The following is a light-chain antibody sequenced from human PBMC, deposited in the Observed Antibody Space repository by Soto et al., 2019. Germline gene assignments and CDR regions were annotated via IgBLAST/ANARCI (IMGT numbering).Light chain of an antibody. Sequence: EIVLTQSPATLSLSPGERATLSCRASKSVNNYLAWYQQKPGQAPRLLIYDASNRATGIPARFSGSGSGTDFTLTISSLEPEDFAVYYCQQRSNWPPFTFGQGTRLEIK. CDR3: QQRSNWPPFT. J-gene: IGKJ5*01. CDR1: KSVNNY. V-gene: IGKV3-11*01. CDR2: DAS.